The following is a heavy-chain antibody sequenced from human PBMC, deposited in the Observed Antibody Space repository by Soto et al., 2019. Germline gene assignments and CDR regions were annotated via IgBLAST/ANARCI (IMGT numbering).Heavy chain of an antibody. V-gene: IGHV1-3*01. Sequence: GASVKVSCKASGYTFTSYAMHWVRQAPGQRLEWMGWINAGNGNTKYSQKFQGRVTITRDTSASTAYMELSSLRSEDTAMYYCARGSFHYDFWSGYPPPYYFDYWGQGTLVTVSS. CDR2: INAGNGNT. J-gene: IGHJ4*02. D-gene: IGHD3-3*01. CDR1: GYTFTSYA. CDR3: ARGSFHYDFWSGYPPPYYFDY.